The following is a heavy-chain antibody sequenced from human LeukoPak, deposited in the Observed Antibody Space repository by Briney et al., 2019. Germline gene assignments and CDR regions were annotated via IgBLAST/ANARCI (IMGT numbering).Heavy chain of an antibody. D-gene: IGHD6-13*01. J-gene: IGHJ6*02. CDR3: AKGAHSISWFSEYYGMDV. V-gene: IGHV3-30-3*01. CDR1: GFTFSSYA. Sequence: GGSLRLSCAASGFTFSSYAMHWVRQAPGKGLEWVSVISYDGSNNYFADSVKGRFTISRDNSKNTLYLQMNSLRAEDTAVYYCAKGAHSISWFSEYYGMDVWGQGTTVTVSS. CDR2: ISYDGSNN.